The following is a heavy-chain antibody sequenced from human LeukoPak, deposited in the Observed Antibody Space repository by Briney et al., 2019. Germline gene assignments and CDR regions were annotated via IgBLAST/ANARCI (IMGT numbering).Heavy chain of an antibody. Sequence: PGGSLGLSCAASGFTFSTYGMHWARQAPGKGLEWVAIISYDGSNKYYADSVKGRFTISRDNSRNTLYLQMNNLRAEDTAVYYCAKGATDCGGDCYFDYWGQGTLVTVSS. J-gene: IGHJ4*02. D-gene: IGHD2-21*02. CDR2: ISYDGSNK. V-gene: IGHV3-30*18. CDR3: AKGATDCGGDCYFDY. CDR1: GFTFSTYG.